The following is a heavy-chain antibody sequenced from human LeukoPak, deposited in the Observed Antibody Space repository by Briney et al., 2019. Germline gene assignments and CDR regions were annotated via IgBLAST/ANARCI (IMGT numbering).Heavy chain of an antibody. CDR3: ARETPYSNSWTDLDS. CDR2: INPNSGGT. CDR1: GYTFIGYY. V-gene: IGHV1-2*02. D-gene: IGHD6-13*01. Sequence: ASVKVSCKASGYTFIGYYMHWVRQAPGPGLEWMGWINPNSGGTNSPQKFQGRVTMTRDTSISTAYMELSRLRSDDTAVYYCARETPYSNSWTDLDSWGQGTLVTVSS. J-gene: IGHJ4*02.